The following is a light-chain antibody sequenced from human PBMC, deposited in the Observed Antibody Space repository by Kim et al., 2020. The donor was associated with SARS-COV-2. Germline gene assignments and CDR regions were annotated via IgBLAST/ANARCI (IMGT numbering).Light chain of an antibody. CDR2: ATS. CDR3: QRSDTSPMYT. CDR1: HSVSSSY. V-gene: IGKV3-20*01. Sequence: EIVLTQSPGTLSLSPGERATLSCRASHSVSSSYLAWYQQKPGQGPRLLIYATSNRATGIPDRFTGSGSGTDFTLTISRLEPEDFAVYYCQRSDTSPMYTFGQGTKLEI. J-gene: IGKJ2*01.